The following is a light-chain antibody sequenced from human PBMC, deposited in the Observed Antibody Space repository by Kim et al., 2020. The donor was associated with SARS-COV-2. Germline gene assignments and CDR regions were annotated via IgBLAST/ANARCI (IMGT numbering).Light chain of an antibody. J-gene: IGLJ1*01. Sequence: SVALGQTARITCGGNNIGSKNVHWYQQKPGQAPVVVIYRNSDRPSEIPERFSGSNSGSTATLTSSRAQAGDEADYYCQVWDSTTYVFGTGTKVTVL. CDR1: NIGSKN. CDR3: QVWDSTTYV. CDR2: RNS. V-gene: IGLV3-9*01.